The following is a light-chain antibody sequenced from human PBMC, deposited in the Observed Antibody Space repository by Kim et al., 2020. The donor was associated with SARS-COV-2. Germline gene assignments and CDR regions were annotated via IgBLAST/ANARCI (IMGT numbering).Light chain of an antibody. CDR2: LGS. J-gene: IGKJ1*01. CDR1: QSLLHNNGYNF. V-gene: IGKV2-28*01. Sequence: DVVMTQSPLSLPVTPGEPASISCRSSQSLLHNNGYNFLEWYLQKPGQSPQLLIYLGSNRASGVPDRFSGSGSGTDFTLKISRVEAEDVGVYYCMQALQSRTFGQGTKV. CDR3: MQALQSRT.